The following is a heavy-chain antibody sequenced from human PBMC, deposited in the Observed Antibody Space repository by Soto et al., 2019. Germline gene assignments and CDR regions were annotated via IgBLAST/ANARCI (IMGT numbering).Heavy chain of an antibody. CDR1: GFTFSNYA. CDR2: ISYDGSNK. V-gene: IGHV3-30-3*01. CDR3: ARDGGPGISYYYGMDV. Sequence: QVQLVESGGGVVQPGRSLRLSCAASGFTFSNYAMHWVRQAPGKGLEWVAVISYDGSNKYYADSVKGRFTISRDNSKNTVYVQMNSLKAEDTAVYYCARDGGPGISYYYGMDVWGQGTTVTVSS. J-gene: IGHJ6*02. D-gene: IGHD3-16*01.